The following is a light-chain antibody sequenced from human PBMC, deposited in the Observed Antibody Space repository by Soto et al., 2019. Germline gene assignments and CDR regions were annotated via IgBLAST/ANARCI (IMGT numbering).Light chain of an antibody. CDR2: EVS. CDR1: SSDIGGYNY. Sequence: QSVLTQPASVSGSPGQSITISCTGTSSDIGGYNYVSWYQQHRGKAPKLMIYEVSNWPSGISNRFSGSKSGNTASLTISGLQPEDEADYYCSSYTSGSTLFVFGTGTKLTVL. V-gene: IGLV2-14*01. CDR3: SSYTSGSTLFV. J-gene: IGLJ1*01.